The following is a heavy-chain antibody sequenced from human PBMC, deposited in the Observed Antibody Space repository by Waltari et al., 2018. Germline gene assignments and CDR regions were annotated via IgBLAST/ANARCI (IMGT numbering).Heavy chain of an antibody. D-gene: IGHD6-13*01. CDR2: ISVSGGST. J-gene: IGHJ4*02. Sequence: EVQLLESGGGLVQPGGSLRLSCAASGFTFSSYAMSWVRQAPGKGLEWVSAISVSGGSTYYADSVKGRFTISRDNSKNTLYLQMNSLRAEDTAVYYCAKDRAGIAAAGTRGFFDYWGQGTLVTVSS. V-gene: IGHV3-23*01. CDR1: GFTFSSYA. CDR3: AKDRAGIAAAGTRGFFDY.